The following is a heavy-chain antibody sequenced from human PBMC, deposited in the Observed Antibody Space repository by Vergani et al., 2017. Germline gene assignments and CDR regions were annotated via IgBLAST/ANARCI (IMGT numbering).Heavy chain of an antibody. CDR2: VSFRGDT. Sequence: QVQLQESGPGLVKPSQTLSLTCSVSGVSISSGVYYWSWIRQPPGKGLEWMGYVSFRGDTLYDPSVKGRMTISLNTSSNQFSLYLTSVTAADTAVYYCARSRIYYGAGSPDYWGQGTLVTVSS. V-gene: IGHV4-61*08. J-gene: IGHJ4*02. CDR3: ARSRIYYGAGSPDY. CDR1: GVSISSGVYY. D-gene: IGHD3-10*01.